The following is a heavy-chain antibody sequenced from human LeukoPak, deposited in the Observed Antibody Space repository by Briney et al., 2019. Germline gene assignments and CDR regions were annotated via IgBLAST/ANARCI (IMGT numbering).Heavy chain of an antibody. CDR2: IYNGGDTI. CDR3: ARAREYSSSWYDYYYYYYMDV. CDR1: GFTFSDHY. Sequence: SGGSLRLSCATSGFTFSDHYMTWIRQAPGKGLETVSYIYNGGDTIYYADSVRGRFTISRDNAKNSLYLQMNSLRAEDTAVYYCARAREYSSSWYDYYYYYYMDVWGKGTTVTVSS. V-gene: IGHV3-11*04. D-gene: IGHD6-13*01. J-gene: IGHJ6*03.